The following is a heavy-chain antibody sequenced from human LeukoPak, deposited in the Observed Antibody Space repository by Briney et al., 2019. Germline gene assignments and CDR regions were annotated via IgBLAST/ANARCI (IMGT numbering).Heavy chain of an antibody. Sequence: PSETLSLTCTVSGDSISSYYWSWIRQPPGKGLEWIGYIYYSGSTNYNPSLKSRVTMSVDTSKNQFSLKLSSVTAADTAVYYCARDNRYCSGGSCYTNYYYYGMDVWGQGTTVTVSS. CDR3: ARDNRYCSGGSCYTNYYYYGMDV. CDR2: IYYSGST. CDR1: GDSISSYY. D-gene: IGHD2-15*01. J-gene: IGHJ6*02. V-gene: IGHV4-59*01.